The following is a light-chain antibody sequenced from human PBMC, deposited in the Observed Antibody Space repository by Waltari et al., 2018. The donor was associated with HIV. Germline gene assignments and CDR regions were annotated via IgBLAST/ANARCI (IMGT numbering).Light chain of an antibody. V-gene: IGLV2-14*03. CDR3: TSYTNIRTWV. CDR2: DVN. J-gene: IGLJ3*02. CDR1: SRNVGGYTP. Sequence: QSALTQPASVSGSPGQSITISCAGTSRNVGGYTPASWFQQHPGKAPKLIIYDVNHRPPGVFNRFSGSKSGNTASLTISGLQAEDEADYYCTSYTNIRTWVFGGGTKLTVL.